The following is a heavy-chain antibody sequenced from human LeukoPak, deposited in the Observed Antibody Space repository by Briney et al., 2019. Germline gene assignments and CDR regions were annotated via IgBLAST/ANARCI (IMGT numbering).Heavy chain of an antibody. CDR3: ARWGGGSTSSNWFDP. CDR2: IYYSGST. Sequence: SETLSLTCTVSGGSISSSSYYWGWIRQPPGKGLEWIGSIYYSGSTYYNPSLKSRVTISVDTSKNQFSLKLSSVTAADTAVYYCARWGGGSTSSNWFDPWGQGTLVTVSS. J-gene: IGHJ5*02. CDR1: GGSISSSSYY. V-gene: IGHV4-39*01. D-gene: IGHD2-2*01.